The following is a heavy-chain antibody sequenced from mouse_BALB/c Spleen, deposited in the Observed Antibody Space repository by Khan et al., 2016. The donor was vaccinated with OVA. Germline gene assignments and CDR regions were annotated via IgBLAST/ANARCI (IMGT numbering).Heavy chain of an antibody. CDR2: TYPGDGEI. Sequence: QVQLKQSGAELVRPGSSVKISCKTSGYAFSDFWMNWVKQRPGQGLEWIGQTYPGDGEIYYNGRFKGNATLTADKSSSTASMQLSSLTSEDSAVYFCARSGYGGFAYWGQGTLVTVSA. CDR3: ARSGYGGFAY. V-gene: IGHV1-80*01. D-gene: IGHD1-1*02. J-gene: IGHJ3*01. CDR1: GYAFSDFW.